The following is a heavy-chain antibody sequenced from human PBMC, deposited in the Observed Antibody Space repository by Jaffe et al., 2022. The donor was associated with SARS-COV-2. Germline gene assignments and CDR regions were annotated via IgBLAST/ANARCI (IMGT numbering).Heavy chain of an antibody. CDR3: AKDGYSSGWPRGFDF. CDR2: ITGSGGKT. J-gene: IGHJ4*02. Sequence: EVQLLESGGGLVQPGGSLRLSCAASGFTFRNYAMSWVRQAPGKGLEWVSGITGSGGKTYYADSEKGRFTISRDNSKNTLYLQMNSLRHEDTAVYYCAKDGYSSGWPRGFDFWGQGTLVAVFS. CDR1: GFTFRNYA. V-gene: IGHV3-23*01. D-gene: IGHD6-19*01.